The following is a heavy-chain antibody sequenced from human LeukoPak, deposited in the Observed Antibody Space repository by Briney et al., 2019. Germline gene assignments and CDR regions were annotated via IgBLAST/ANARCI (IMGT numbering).Heavy chain of an antibody. CDR1: GYTFTGYY. CDR2: INPNSGGT. J-gene: IGHJ5*02. CDR3: ARDLEVSSVNLGLDP. Sequence: GASVKVSCKASGYTFTGYYMHWVRQAPGQGPEWMGWINPNSGGTDYAQNFQGRVTLTRDTSLSTAYMELSRLGSDDTAVYFCARDLEVSSVNLGLDPWRQGTLVTVSS. V-gene: IGHV1-2*02. D-gene: IGHD7-27*01.